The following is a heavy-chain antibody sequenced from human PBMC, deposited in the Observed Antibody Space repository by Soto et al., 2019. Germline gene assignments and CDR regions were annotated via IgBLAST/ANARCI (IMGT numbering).Heavy chain of an antibody. D-gene: IGHD3-16*01. CDR3: AHCRGGVASF. J-gene: IGHJ4*02. V-gene: IGHV2-5*02. Sequence: QITLNESGPALVKPTQTLTLTCTFSGFSLNTRDVGVGWIRQPPGKALEWLGVVYWDDDKTYSPSLKSRLTIXXDTPKNQVVLRMTKMDPVDTATYYCAHCRGGVASFWGQGTLVTVSS. CDR2: VYWDDDK. CDR1: GFSLNTRDVG.